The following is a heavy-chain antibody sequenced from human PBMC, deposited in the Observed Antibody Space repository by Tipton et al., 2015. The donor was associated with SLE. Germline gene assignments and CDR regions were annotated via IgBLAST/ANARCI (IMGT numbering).Heavy chain of an antibody. D-gene: IGHD1-14*01. V-gene: IGHV3-21*01. CDR1: GFTFSSYS. J-gene: IGHJ3*02. Sequence: SLRLSCAASGFTFSSYSMNWVRQAPGKGLEWVSSISSSSSYIYYADSVKGRFTISRDNAKNSLYLQMNSLRAEDTAVYYCARHGGGFNHDAFDIWGQGTMVTVSS. CDR2: ISSSSSYI. CDR3: ARHGGGFNHDAFDI.